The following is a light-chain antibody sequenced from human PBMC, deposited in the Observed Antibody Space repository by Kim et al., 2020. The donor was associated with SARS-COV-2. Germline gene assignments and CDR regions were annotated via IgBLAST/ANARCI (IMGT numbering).Light chain of an antibody. Sequence: SYELTQPPSVSVSPGQTASITCSGDKLGDKYACWYQQKPGQSPVLVIYQDSKRPSGIPERFSGSNSGNTATLTISGTQAMDEAVYYCQAWDSSMVV. CDR1: KLGDKY. CDR3: QAWDSSMVV. V-gene: IGLV3-1*01. J-gene: IGLJ2*01. CDR2: QDS.